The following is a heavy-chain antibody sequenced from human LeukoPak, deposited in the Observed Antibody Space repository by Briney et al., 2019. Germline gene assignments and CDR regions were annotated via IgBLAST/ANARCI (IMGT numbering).Heavy chain of an antibody. V-gene: IGHV5-51*01. D-gene: IGHD3-10*01. J-gene: IGHJ3*02. CDR2: IYPGDSDT. CDR3: ARYGRSGTYSHGFDI. Sequence: GESLKISCQGPEDTFSSHWIGWVRQQPGKGLEWMGSIYPGDSDTRYSPSFESRATISVDKSINTAYLQWSSLNASDTAMYYCARYGRSGTYSHGFDIWGQGTMVTVS. CDR1: EDTFSSHW.